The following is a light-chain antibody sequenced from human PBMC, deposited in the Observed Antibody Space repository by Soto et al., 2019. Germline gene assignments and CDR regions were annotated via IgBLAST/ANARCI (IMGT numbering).Light chain of an antibody. CDR1: QTISSW. Sequence: DIQMTQSPSTLSASVGDRVTITCRASQTISSWLAWYQQTPGKAPNLLIYKASSLESGVPSRFSGSGSGTECTLTISSLQPDDFATYYCQQYNSYPLTLGGGTKVDIK. V-gene: IGKV1-5*03. CDR3: QQYNSYPLT. CDR2: KAS. J-gene: IGKJ4*01.